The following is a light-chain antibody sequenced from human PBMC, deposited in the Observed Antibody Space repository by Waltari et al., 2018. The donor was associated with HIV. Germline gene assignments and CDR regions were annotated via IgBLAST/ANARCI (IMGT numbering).Light chain of an antibody. J-gene: IGKJ1*01. CDR1: QTIRDTF. Sequence: EIVLTQSPATLSLSPGERAILSCRASQTIRDTFLAWYQQRPGQAPTLLISGASTRATGSPDRFSGNGSGTEFTLTISRLEPADLAVYYCQQYGSPPRTFGQGTKVEIK. CDR2: GAS. CDR3: QQYGSPPRT. V-gene: IGKV3-20*01.